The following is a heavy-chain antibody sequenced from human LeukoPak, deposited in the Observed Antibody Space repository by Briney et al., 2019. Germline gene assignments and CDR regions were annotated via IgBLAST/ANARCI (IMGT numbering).Heavy chain of an antibody. Sequence: GGSLRLSCAASGFTVSNNYMGWVRQAPAKGLEWVSVIYSVGSTYYADSVRGRFTISRDNSKNTLYLQMNSLRAEDTAVYYCAREPRGLYYMDVWGKGTTVTVSS. CDR3: AREPRGLYYMDV. D-gene: IGHD5-24*01. V-gene: IGHV3-66*01. CDR1: GFTVSNNY. J-gene: IGHJ6*03. CDR2: IYSVGST.